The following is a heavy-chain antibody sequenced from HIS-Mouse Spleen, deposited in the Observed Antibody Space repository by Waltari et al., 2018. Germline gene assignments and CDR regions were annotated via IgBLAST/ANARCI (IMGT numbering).Heavy chain of an antibody. J-gene: IGHJ3*02. CDR2: IKPTSGGT. Sequence: QVQLVQSGAEVKKPGASVKVSCKASGYTFTGYYMHWVRQAPGQGLGWIGWIKPTSGGTKYAQKCQGRVTMTRDTSISTAYMELSRLRSDDTAVYYCARVGLGIAFDIWGQGTMVTVSS. V-gene: IGHV1-2*02. CDR3: ARVGLGIAFDI. D-gene: IGHD7-27*01. CDR1: GYTFTGYY.